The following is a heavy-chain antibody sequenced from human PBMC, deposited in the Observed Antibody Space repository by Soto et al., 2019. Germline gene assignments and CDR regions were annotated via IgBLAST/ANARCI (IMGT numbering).Heavy chain of an antibody. CDR2: ISGNGGNT. Sequence: EVQLLESGGGLLQPGESLRLSCAASGFTFSSYAMGWVRQAPGKGLEWVSTISGNGGNTYYADSVKGRFTITSDNSKNTLYLQMNSLRAEDTAVYYCARDVVGATNLFYYWGQGTLVTVSS. V-gene: IGHV3-23*01. J-gene: IGHJ4*02. CDR1: GFTFSSYA. CDR3: ARDVVGATNLFYY. D-gene: IGHD1-26*01.